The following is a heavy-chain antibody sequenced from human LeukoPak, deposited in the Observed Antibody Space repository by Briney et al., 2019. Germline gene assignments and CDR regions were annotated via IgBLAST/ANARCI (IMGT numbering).Heavy chain of an antibody. J-gene: IGHJ4*02. CDR3: ARINYFDSTGYGGEMDY. Sequence: GGSLRPSCAASGFTFSSYEMNWVRQAPGKGLEWISYISGSGTTISYANSVKGRFTISRDNAMNSVYLQMTGLRVEDTAIYFCARINYFDSTGYGGEMDYWGQGNLVTVSS. CDR1: GFTFSSYE. D-gene: IGHD3-22*01. V-gene: IGHV3-48*03. CDR2: ISGSGTTI.